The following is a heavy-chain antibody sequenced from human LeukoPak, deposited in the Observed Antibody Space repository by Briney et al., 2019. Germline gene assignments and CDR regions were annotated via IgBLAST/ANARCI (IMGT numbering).Heavy chain of an antibody. V-gene: IGHV1-2*02. D-gene: IGHD1-1*01. J-gene: IGHJ4*02. CDR3: ARGPNGYYFDY. CDR1: GYTFTCYY. Sequence: GASVNVSCKASGYTFTCYYMHWVRQAAGQGLEWMGWINPNSGGTNYAQKFQGRVIMTRHTSISTAYMELSRLRSDDTAVYYCARGPNGYYFDYWGQGTLVTVSS. CDR2: INPNSGGT.